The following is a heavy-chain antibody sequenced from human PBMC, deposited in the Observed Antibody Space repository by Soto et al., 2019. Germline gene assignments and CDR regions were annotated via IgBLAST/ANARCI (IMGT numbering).Heavy chain of an antibody. J-gene: IGHJ4*02. CDR1: GFTCSSHS. CDR2: ISGSGGST. V-gene: IGHV3-23*01. Sequence: GGALRLSGAGAGFTCSSHSMRWVRQAPGKGLEWVSAISGSGGSTYYADSVKGRFTISRDNSKNTLYLQMNSLRAEDTAVYYCAKDIDDYGGPCDYWGQGTLVTVSS. CDR3: AKDIDDYGGPCDY. D-gene: IGHD4-17*01.